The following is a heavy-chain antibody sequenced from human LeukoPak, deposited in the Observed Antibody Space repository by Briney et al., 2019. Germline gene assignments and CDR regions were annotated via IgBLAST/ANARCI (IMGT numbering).Heavy chain of an antibody. CDR3: AKDPPAAFDI. CDR1: GFTFSSYA. CDR2: ISGSGGST. Sequence: AGGSLRLSCAASGFTFSSYAMSWVRQAPGKGLKWASAISGSGGSTYYADSVKGRFTISRDNSKSTLYLQMNSLRAEDTAVYYCAKDPPAAFDIWGQGTMVTVSS. V-gene: IGHV3-23*01. J-gene: IGHJ3*02.